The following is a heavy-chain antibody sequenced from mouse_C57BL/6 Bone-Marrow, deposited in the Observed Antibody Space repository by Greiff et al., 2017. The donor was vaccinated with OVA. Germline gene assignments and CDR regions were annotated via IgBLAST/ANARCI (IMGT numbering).Heavy chain of an antibody. CDR3: ARPTDLLWLRRLYYYAMDY. V-gene: IGHV1-64*01. D-gene: IGHD2-2*01. Sequence: VQLQQPGAELVKPGASVKLSCKASGYTFTSYWMHWVKQRPGQGLEWIGMIHPNSGSTNYNEKFKSKATLTVDKSSSTAYMQLSSLTSEDSAVYYCARPTDLLWLRRLYYYAMDYWGQGTSVTVSS. CDR2: IHPNSGST. CDR1: GYTFTSYW. J-gene: IGHJ4*01.